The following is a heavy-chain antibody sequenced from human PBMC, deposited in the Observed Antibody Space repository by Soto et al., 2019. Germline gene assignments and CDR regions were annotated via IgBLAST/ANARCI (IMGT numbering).Heavy chain of an antibody. CDR2: IYYSGST. CDR3: AIEDTDAFDI. V-gene: IGHV4-59*01. CDR1: GGSISSYY. D-gene: IGHD5-18*01. J-gene: IGHJ3*02. Sequence: SETLSLTCTVSGGSISSYYWSWIMQPPGKGLEWIGYIYYSGSTNYNPSRKSRVTISVDTSKNQFSLKLSSVTAADTAVYYCAIEDTDAFDIWGQGTMVTVSS.